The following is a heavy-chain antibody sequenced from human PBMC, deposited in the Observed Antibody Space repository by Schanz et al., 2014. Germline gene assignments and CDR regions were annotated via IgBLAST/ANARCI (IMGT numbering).Heavy chain of an antibody. CDR3: AATTILAD. CDR1: GFTFSNYT. Sequence: VQLVESGGGVVQPGRSLRLSCAASGFTFSNYTMYWVRQAPGKGLEWVSSITSTSRYIYYADSLKGRFTISRDNAKNSVYLQMNSLRAEDTAEYYCAATTILADWGQGTLVAVSS. J-gene: IGHJ4*02. CDR2: ITSTSRYI. D-gene: IGHD3-3*01. V-gene: IGHV3-21*01.